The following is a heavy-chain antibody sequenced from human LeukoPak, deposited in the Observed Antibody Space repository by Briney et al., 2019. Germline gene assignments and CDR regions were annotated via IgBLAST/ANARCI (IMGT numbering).Heavy chain of an antibody. J-gene: IGHJ6*03. CDR3: AKDLSENKDSSSSYMDV. CDR1: GFTFSSYA. D-gene: IGHD6-6*01. Sequence: GGSLRLSCAASGFTFSSYAMSWVRQAPGKGLEWVSAISGSGGSTYYADSVKGRFTISRDNSKNTLYLQMNSLRAEDTAVCYCAKDLSENKDSSSSYMDVWGKGTTVTVSS. V-gene: IGHV3-23*01. CDR2: ISGSGGST.